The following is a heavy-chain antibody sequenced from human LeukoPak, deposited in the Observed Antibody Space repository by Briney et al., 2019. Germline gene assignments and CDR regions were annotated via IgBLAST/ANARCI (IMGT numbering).Heavy chain of an antibody. CDR1: GFTFSSYS. J-gene: IGHJ6*02. V-gene: IGHV3-21*01. Sequence: PGGSLRLSCAASGFTFSSYSMNWVRQAPGKGLEWVSSISSSSSYIYYADSVKGRFTISRDNAKNSLYLQMNSLRAEDTAVYYCAGDNYGDYVRTNYYYGMDVWGQGTTVTVSS. CDR3: AGDNYGDYVRTNYYYGMDV. CDR2: ISSSSSYI. D-gene: IGHD4-17*01.